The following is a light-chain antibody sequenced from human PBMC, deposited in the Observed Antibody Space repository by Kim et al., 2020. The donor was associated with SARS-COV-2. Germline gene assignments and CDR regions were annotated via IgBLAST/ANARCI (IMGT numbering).Light chain of an antibody. CDR3: QQLWNYPIT. CDR2: AAS. Sequence: ASVGDRVTITCRASQGISTHLAWFQQKPGQVPKLLIYAASTLQSGVPPRFSGSGFGTDFTLTVSSLQPEDFATYYCQQLWNYPITFGQGTRLEIK. J-gene: IGKJ5*01. CDR1: QGISTH. V-gene: IGKV1-9*01.